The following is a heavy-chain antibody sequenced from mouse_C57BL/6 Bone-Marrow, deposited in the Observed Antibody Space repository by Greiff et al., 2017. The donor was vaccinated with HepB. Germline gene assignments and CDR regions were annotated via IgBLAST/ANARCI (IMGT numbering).Heavy chain of an antibody. CDR3: ARYERTGFAY. J-gene: IGHJ3*01. CDR1: GFTFTDYY. CDR2: IRNKANGYTT. V-gene: IGHV7-3*01. Sequence: EVQRVESGGGLVQPGGSLSLSCAASGFTFTDYYMSWVRQPPGKALEWLGFIRNKANGYTTEYSASVKGRFTISRDNSQSILYLQMNALRAEDSATYYCARYERTGFAYWGQGTLVTVSA.